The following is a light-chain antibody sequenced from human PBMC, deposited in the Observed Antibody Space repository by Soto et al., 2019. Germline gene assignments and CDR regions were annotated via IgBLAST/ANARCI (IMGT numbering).Light chain of an antibody. V-gene: IGLV2-14*01. CDR2: EVS. CDR1: SSDVGGYIY. CDR3: SSYTSSTSRV. Sequence: QSALAQPASESVYPGQAITISCTGTSSDVGGYIYVSWYQQHPGKAPKLMIYEVSNRPSGVSNRFSGSKSGNTASLTISGLQAEDEADYYCSSYTSSTSRVFGTGPKVTVL. J-gene: IGLJ1*01.